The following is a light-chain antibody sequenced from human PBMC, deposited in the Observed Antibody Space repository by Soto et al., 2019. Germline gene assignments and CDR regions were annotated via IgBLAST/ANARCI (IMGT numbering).Light chain of an antibody. CDR3: QQRSNWPPIT. CDR1: QSVSSSY. V-gene: IGKV3D-11*02. Sequence: EILLTQSPGNLSLSPGERATLSCSALQSVSSSYLAWYQLKPGQSPRLLIHDASHRAAGIPARFSGSGLGTDFTLTISSLEPEDAAVYYCQQRSNWPPITFGQGTRLEI. J-gene: IGKJ5*01. CDR2: DAS.